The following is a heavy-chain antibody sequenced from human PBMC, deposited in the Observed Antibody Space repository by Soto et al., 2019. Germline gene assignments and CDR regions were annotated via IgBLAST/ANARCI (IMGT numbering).Heavy chain of an antibody. Sequence: ASVKVSCKASGYTFTSYGISWVRQAPGQGLEWMGWISAYNGNTNYAQKLQGRVTMTTDTSTSTAYMELRSLRSDDTAVYYCARGKQLGEFPPPYTHDAIDIWGQGTMVTVSS. CDR2: ISAYNGNT. CDR3: ARGKQLGEFPPPYTHDAIDI. D-gene: IGHD6-13*01. J-gene: IGHJ3*02. V-gene: IGHV1-18*01. CDR1: GYTFTSYG.